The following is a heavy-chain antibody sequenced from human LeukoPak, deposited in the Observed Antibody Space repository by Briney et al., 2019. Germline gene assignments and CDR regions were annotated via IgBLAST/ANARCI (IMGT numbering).Heavy chain of an antibody. Sequence: PSETLSLTCTVSGGSISSYYWSWIRQPPGKGLEWIGYIYYSGSTNYNPSLKSRVTISVDTSKNQFSLKLSSVTAADTAVYYCARVTPMVTKNARAFDIWGQGTMVTVSS. V-gene: IGHV4-59*01. CDR3: ARVTPMVTKNARAFDI. CDR2: IYYSGST. D-gene: IGHD5-18*01. J-gene: IGHJ3*02. CDR1: GGSISSYY.